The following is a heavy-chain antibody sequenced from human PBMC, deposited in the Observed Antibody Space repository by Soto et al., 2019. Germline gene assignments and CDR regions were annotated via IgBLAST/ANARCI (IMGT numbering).Heavy chain of an antibody. D-gene: IGHD4-17*01. CDR3: ARPVYGGNSGNAFDI. Sequence: SETLSLTCTVSGGSISSGGYYWSWIRQHPGKGLEWIGYIYYSGSTYYNPSLKSRVTISVDTSKNQFSLKLSSVTAADTAVYYCARPVYGGNSGNAFDIWGQGTMVTVSS. V-gene: IGHV4-31*03. J-gene: IGHJ3*02. CDR2: IYYSGST. CDR1: GGSISSGGYY.